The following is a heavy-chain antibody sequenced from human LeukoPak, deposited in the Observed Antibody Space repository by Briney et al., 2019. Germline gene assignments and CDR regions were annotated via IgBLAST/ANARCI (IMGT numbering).Heavy chain of an antibody. J-gene: IGHJ4*02. D-gene: IGHD2-15*01. V-gene: IGHV3-23*01. CDR3: AKYCGGGSCYSGWDY. CDR2: ISDSGHST. Sequence: RGGSLRLSCAASGFIFSSYAMSWVRQAPGEGREWVSDISDSGHSTYYADSVQGRFTISRDNSKNTLYLQMNSLRAEDTALYYCAKYCGGGSCYSGWDYWGQGTLVPVPS. CDR1: GFIFSSYA.